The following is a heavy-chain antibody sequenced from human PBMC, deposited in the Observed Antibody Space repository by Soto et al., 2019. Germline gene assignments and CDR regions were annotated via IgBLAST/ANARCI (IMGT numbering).Heavy chain of an antibody. CDR2: ISAYNGNT. Sequence: ASVKVSCKASGYTFTSYGISWVRQAPGQGLEWMGWISAYNGNTNYAQKLQGRVTMTTDTSTSTAHMELRSLRSDDTAVYYCARVVLTGYYRGDAFDIWGQGTMVTVSS. J-gene: IGHJ3*02. V-gene: IGHV1-18*01. CDR3: ARVVLTGYYRGDAFDI. CDR1: GYTFTSYG. D-gene: IGHD3-9*01.